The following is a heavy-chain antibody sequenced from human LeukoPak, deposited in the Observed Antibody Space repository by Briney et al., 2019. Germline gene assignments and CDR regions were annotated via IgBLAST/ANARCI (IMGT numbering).Heavy chain of an antibody. V-gene: IGHV3-74*01. CDR1: GFTFSSYW. J-gene: IGHJ4*02. D-gene: IGHD5-18*01. CDR2: INSDGSST. CDR3: ARQIQLWSDFDY. Sequence: HPGGSLRLSCAASGFTFSSYWMHWVRQAPGKGLVWVSRINSDGSSTTYADSVKGRFTISRDNAKNTLSLQMNSLRAEDTAVYYCARQIQLWSDFDYWGQGTLVTVSS.